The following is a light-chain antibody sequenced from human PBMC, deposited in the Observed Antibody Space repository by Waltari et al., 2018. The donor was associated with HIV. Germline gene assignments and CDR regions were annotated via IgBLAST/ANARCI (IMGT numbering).Light chain of an antibody. J-gene: IGLJ3*02. V-gene: IGLV5-45*02. CDR3: MIWYSSAGV. Sequence: QAVLPQPSSLSASAGASASLACTLRSDINVGSYTIKWSLQRPGSPPQYLLRYKSDSDKQQGSGVPSRFSGSKDASANAGILLISGLQSEDEADYYCMIWYSSAGVFGGGTKLTVL. CDR2: YKSDSDK. CDR1: SDINVGSYT.